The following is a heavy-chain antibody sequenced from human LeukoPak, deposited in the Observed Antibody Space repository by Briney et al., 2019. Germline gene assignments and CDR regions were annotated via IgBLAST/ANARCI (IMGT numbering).Heavy chain of an antibody. CDR3: ARDPYSGSYGNYYYYFMDV. CDR1: GFNFSTYW. CDR2: IKQDGSQR. D-gene: IGHD1-26*01. Sequence: GGSLRLSCVASGFNFSTYWMTWARQAPGKGPEWVANIKQDGSQRYYVDSVKGRFTISRDNAKNSLYLQMNSLRAEDTAVYYCARDPYSGSYGNYYYYFMDVWGKGTTVAISS. V-gene: IGHV3-7*01. J-gene: IGHJ6*03.